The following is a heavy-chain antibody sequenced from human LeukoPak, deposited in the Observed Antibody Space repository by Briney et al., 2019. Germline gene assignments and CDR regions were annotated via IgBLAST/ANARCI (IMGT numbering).Heavy chain of an antibody. Sequence: SGTLSLTCAVSGGSISSSNWWSWVRQPPGKGLEWIGEIYHSGSTNYNPSLKSRVTISVDKSKNQFSLKLSFVTAADTAVYYCARRYSSPSRWFDPWGQGTLVTVSS. CDR3: ARRYSSPSRWFDP. CDR2: IYHSGST. J-gene: IGHJ5*02. D-gene: IGHD6-13*01. V-gene: IGHV4-4*02. CDR1: GGSISSSNW.